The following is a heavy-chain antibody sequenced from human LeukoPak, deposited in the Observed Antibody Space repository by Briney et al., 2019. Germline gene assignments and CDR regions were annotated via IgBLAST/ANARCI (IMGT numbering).Heavy chain of an antibody. D-gene: IGHD6-19*01. Sequence: GGSLRLSCAASGFTFSDYYMSWIRPAPGKGLEWISYISSTGIYTNYADSVKGRFTISRDNAKNSLYLQMDSLRAEDTAVYYCARDRGRYTSGWYFDYWGQGTLVTVSS. V-gene: IGHV3-11*06. CDR2: ISSTGIYT. CDR1: GFTFSDYY. J-gene: IGHJ4*02. CDR3: ARDRGRYTSGWYFDY.